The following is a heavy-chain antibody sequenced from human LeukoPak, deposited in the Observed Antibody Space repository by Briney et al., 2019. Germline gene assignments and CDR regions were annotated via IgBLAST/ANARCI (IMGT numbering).Heavy chain of an antibody. CDR2: ISAYNGNT. V-gene: IGHV1-18*01. D-gene: IGHD3-22*01. Sequence: GASVKVSCKASGYTFTSYGISWVRQAPGQGLEWMGWISAYNGNTNYAQKLQGRVTMTTDTSTSTAYMELRSLRSDDTAVYYCARVADYYDSSGLYYLGLYYFDYWGQGTLVTVSS. CDR1: GYTFTSYG. J-gene: IGHJ4*02. CDR3: ARVADYYDSSGLYYLGLYYFDY.